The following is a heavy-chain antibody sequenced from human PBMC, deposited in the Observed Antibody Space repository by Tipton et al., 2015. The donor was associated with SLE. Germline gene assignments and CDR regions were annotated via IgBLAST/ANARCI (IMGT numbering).Heavy chain of an antibody. CDR2: IYYSGST. Sequence: TLSLTCTVSGGSISSHYWSWIRQPPGKGLEWIGYIYYSGSTNYNPSLKSRVTISVDTSKNQFSLKLSSVTAADTAVYYCASLSSARRAFDIWDQGTMVTVSS. D-gene: IGHD3-22*01. V-gene: IGHV4-59*11. CDR1: GGSISSHY. CDR3: ASLSSARRAFDI. J-gene: IGHJ3*02.